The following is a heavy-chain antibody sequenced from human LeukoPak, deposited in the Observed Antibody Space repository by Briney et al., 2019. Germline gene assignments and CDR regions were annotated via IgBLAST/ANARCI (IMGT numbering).Heavy chain of an antibody. V-gene: IGHV3-30*18. Sequence: GGSLRLSCAASGFTFSSYSMNWVRQAPGKGLEWVAVISYDGSNKYYADSVKGRFTISRDNSKNTLYLQMNSLRAEDTAVYYCAKDLGIAARLGGYYFDYWGQGTLVTVSS. J-gene: IGHJ4*02. CDR3: AKDLGIAARLGGYYFDY. D-gene: IGHD6-6*01. CDR2: ISYDGSNK. CDR1: GFTFSSYS.